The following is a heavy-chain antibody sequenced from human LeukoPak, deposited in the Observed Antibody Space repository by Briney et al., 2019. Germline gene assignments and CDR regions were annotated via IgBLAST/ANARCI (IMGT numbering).Heavy chain of an antibody. CDR2: ICTAGNYI. V-gene: IGHV3-21*01. CDR1: GFTFSDYT. J-gene: IGHJ4*02. Sequence: PGGSLRLSCAASGFTFSDYTMNWVRQAPGKGLEGLSSICTAGNYIFYADSVQGRFTNSRDNANDSLYLEMKSLRVEDTATYYCATNLFCASASCLWGQGTLVTVSS. CDR3: ATNLFCASASCL. D-gene: IGHD2-2*01.